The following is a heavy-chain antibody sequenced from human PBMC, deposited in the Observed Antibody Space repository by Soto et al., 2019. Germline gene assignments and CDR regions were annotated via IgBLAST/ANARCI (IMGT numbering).Heavy chain of an antibody. D-gene: IGHD3-9*01. Sequence: GGSLRLACSTSGFTFDYYAFSWFRQAPGKGLEWVAFIRSKSYGGTAEYAASVKGRFTISRDDSKGIAYLQMSSLKTEDTAVYYCTREYDVLTGYYNYYWGRGTLVTVSS. CDR3: TREYDVLTGYYNYY. CDR2: IRSKSYGGTA. V-gene: IGHV3-49*03. J-gene: IGHJ4*02. CDR1: GFTFDYYA.